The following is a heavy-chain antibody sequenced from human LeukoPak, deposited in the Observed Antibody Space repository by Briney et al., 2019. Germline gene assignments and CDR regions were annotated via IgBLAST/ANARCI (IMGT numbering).Heavy chain of an antibody. D-gene: IGHD6-6*01. Sequence: SETLSLTCTVSGGSISSYYWSWIRQPPGKGLEWIGYIYYSGSTNCNPSLKSRVTISVDTSKNQFSLKLSSVTAADTAVYYCARSSGSSYYFDYWGQGTLVTVSS. CDR1: GGSISSYY. J-gene: IGHJ4*02. CDR2: IYYSGST. CDR3: ARSSGSSYYFDY. V-gene: IGHV4-59*01.